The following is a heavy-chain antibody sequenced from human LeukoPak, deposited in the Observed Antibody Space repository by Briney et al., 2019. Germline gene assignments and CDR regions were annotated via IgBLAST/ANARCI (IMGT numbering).Heavy chain of an antibody. J-gene: IGHJ4*02. Sequence: PSETLSLTCAVYGGSFSGYYWSWIRQPPGKGLEWIGYIYYSGSTNYNPSLKSRVTISVDTSKNQFSLKLSSVTAADTAVYYCARVPRVGATQYYFDYWGQGTLVTVSS. CDR1: GGSFSGYY. CDR3: ARVPRVGATQYYFDY. V-gene: IGHV4-59*01. D-gene: IGHD1-26*01. CDR2: IYYSGST.